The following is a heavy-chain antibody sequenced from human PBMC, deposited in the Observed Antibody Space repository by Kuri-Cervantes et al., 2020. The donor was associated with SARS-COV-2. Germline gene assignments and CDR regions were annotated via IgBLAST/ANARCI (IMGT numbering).Heavy chain of an antibody. Sequence: SVKVSCKASGGTFSSYAISWVRQAPGQGLEWMGGIIPIFGIANYAQKLQGRVTMTTDTSTSTAYMELRSLRSDDTAVYYCARVQGAAGTGDTDYWGQGTLVTVSS. CDR3: ARVQGAAGTGDTDY. D-gene: IGHD6-13*01. J-gene: IGHJ4*02. CDR1: GGTFSSYA. V-gene: IGHV1-69*10. CDR2: IIPIFGIA.